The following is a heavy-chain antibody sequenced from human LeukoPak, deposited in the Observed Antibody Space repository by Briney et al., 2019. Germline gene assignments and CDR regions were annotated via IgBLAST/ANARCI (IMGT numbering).Heavy chain of an antibody. CDR1: GFSFSAYG. CDR3: ARSWQQLVIYFDY. Sequence: PGGSLRLSCAASGFSFSAYGMHWVRQAPGKGLEWVAVIWYDGSRESYTDSVQGRFTISRDNSKNTLYLQMNSLRAEDTAVYYCARSWQQLVIYFDYGGQGTLVTVSS. J-gene: IGHJ4*02. V-gene: IGHV3-33*01. D-gene: IGHD6-13*01. CDR2: IWYDGSRE.